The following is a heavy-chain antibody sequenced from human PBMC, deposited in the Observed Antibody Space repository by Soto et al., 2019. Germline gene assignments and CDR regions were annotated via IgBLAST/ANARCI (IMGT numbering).Heavy chain of an antibody. CDR3: ASDRPGWNDFQDWFEN. CDR2: IFVGSGNT. CDR1: GFTFTSSA. D-gene: IGHD1-1*01. V-gene: IGHV1-58*01. Sequence: SVKVSCKASGFTFTSSALQWVRQARGQRLECIGWIFVGSGNTNYEQKFQERVTITRDMSRSTAYMDVSSLRSEDTAVYYCASDRPGWNDFQDWFENWGQGTLVTVSS. J-gene: IGHJ5*02.